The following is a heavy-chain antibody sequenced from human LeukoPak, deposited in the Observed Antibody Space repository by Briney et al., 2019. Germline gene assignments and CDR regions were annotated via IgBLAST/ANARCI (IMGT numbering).Heavy chain of an antibody. J-gene: IGHJ4*02. Sequence: GGSLRLSCAASGFTFSSYAMSWVRQAPGKGLEWVSAISGSGGSTYYADSVKGRFTIARDNSKNTLYLQMNSLRAEDTAVYYCAARSAAGLFDYWGQGTLVTGSP. CDR2: ISGSGGST. V-gene: IGHV3-23*01. CDR1: GFTFSSYA. CDR3: AARSAAGLFDY. D-gene: IGHD6-13*01.